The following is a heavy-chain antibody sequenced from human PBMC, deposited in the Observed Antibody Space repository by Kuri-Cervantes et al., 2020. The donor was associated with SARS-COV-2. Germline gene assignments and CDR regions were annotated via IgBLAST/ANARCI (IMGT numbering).Heavy chain of an antibody. D-gene: IGHD3-3*01. CDR2: IIPILGTA. J-gene: IGHJ5*02. Sequence: SVKVSCKASGGTFSSYATSWVRQAPGQGLEWMGRIIPILGTANYAQKFQGRVTITADKSTSTAYMELSSLRSEDTAVYYCARVGYDFWSGPNWFDPWGQGTLVTVSS. CDR3: ARVGYDFWSGPNWFDP. V-gene: IGHV1-69*04. CDR1: GGTFSSYA.